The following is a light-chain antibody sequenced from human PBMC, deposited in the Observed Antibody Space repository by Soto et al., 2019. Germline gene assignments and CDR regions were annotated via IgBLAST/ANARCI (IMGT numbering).Light chain of an antibody. CDR1: NSDIGGYNY. V-gene: IGLV2-14*03. CDR3: SSYTSTSTPWV. Sequence: QSALTQPASVSGSPGQSITISCTGTNSDIGGYNYVSWYQHHPGKAPKLMIYDVSNRPSGVSNRFSGSKSGNTASLTLSGLQTEDEADYYCSSYTSTSTPWVFGGWTKLTVL. J-gene: IGLJ3*02. CDR2: DVS.